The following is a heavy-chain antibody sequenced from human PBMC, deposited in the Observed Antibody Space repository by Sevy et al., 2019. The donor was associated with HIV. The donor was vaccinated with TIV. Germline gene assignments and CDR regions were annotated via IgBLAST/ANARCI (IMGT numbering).Heavy chain of an antibody. V-gene: IGHV3-23*01. CDR3: AKPTDGYGDYLDAFDI. J-gene: IGHJ3*02. Sequence: GGSLRLSCAASGFTFSSYAMSWVRQAPGKGLEWVSAISGSGGSTYYADSVKGRFTISSDNSKNTLYLQMNSLRAEDTAVYYCAKPTDGYGDYLDAFDIWGQGTMVTVSS. CDR1: GFTFSSYA. D-gene: IGHD4-17*01. CDR2: ISGSGGST.